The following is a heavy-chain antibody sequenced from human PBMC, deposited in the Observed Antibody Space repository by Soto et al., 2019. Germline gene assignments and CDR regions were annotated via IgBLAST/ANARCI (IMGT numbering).Heavy chain of an antibody. V-gene: IGHV4-39*07. CDR3: ARAIAAAGNCFDY. CDR1: GGSISSSSSY. J-gene: IGHJ4*02. D-gene: IGHD6-13*01. CDR2: IYYLGNT. Sequence: SETLSLTCTVSGGSISSSSSYWGWIRQPPGKGLEWVGSIYYLGNTYYNPSLKSRVTISVDTSKNQFSLKLSSVTAADTAVYYCARAIAAAGNCFDYWGQGTLVTVSS.